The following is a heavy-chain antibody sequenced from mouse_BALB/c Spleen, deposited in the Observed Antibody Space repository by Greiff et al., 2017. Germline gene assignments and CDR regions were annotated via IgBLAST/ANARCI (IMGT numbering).Heavy chain of an antibody. Sequence: QVQLQQSGAELVKPGASVKLSCKASGYTFTSYYMYWVKQRPGQGLEWIGEINPSNGGTNFNEKFKSKATLTVDKSSSTAYMQLSSLTSEDSAVYYCARFDYYGYEGFAYWGQGTLVTVSA. CDR3: ARFDYYGYEGFAY. CDR1: GYTFTSYY. D-gene: IGHD2-2*01. CDR2: INPSNGGT. V-gene: IGHV1S81*02. J-gene: IGHJ3*01.